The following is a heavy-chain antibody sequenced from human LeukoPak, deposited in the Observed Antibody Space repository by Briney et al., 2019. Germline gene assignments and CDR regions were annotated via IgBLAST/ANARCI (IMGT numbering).Heavy chain of an antibody. V-gene: IGHV1-46*01. D-gene: IGHD3-3*01. J-gene: IGHJ4*02. CDR2: INPSGGST. CDR3: ARVGAIFGVAEYYFDY. CDR1: GYTFTGYY. Sequence: GASVKVSCKASGYTFTGYYMHWVRQAPGQGLEWMGIINPSGGSTSYAQKFQGRVTMTRDTSTSTVYMELSSLRSEDTAVYYCARVGAIFGVAEYYFDYWGQGTLVTVSS.